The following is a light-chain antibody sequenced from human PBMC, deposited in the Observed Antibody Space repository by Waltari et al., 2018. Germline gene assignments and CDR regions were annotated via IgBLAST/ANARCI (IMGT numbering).Light chain of an antibody. CDR2: KAS. Sequence: DIQMTQSPSTLSASVGDRVTITCRASQSISSWLAWYQQKPGKAPKLLLYKASSLESGVPSRFSGSGSGTEFTLTISSLQPDDFATYYCQQYNSYSYTFGQGTKLEIK. CDR1: QSISSW. V-gene: IGKV1-5*03. CDR3: QQYNSYSYT. J-gene: IGKJ2*01.